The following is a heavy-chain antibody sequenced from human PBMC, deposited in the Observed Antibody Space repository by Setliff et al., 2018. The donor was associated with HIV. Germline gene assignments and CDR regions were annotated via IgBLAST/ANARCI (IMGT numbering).Heavy chain of an antibody. D-gene: IGHD3-3*01. J-gene: IGHJ4*02. V-gene: IGHV4-34*01. CDR1: GGSFSDYY. Sequence: SETLSLTCAVYGGSFSDYYWGWIRQPPGNGLEWIRSIYHTGSTYYKPSLKSRVTISVDTSKNQFSLRLSSVAAGDTAVYYCARSIVPVASGYYYFEYWGQGTLVTVSS. CDR2: IYHTGST. CDR3: ARSIVPVASGYYYFEY.